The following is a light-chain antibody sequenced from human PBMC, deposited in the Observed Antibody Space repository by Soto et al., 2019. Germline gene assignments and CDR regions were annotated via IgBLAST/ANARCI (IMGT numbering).Light chain of an antibody. J-gene: IGKJ4*01. CDR3: QQDENITLS. Sequence: QMTQSPSSLSASLVDIFTITCXASQDIKNYLNWYQQKSGKAPKLLIYDASDLETGVPSRFSGSGSGTDFTFTIICLQPEDIAPYYCQQDENITLSSGGGTKVDIK. CDR2: DAS. V-gene: IGKV1-33*01. CDR1: QDIKNY.